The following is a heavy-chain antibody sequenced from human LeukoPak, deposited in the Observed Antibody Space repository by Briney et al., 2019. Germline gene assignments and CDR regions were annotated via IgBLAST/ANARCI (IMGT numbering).Heavy chain of an antibody. CDR2: ISYHGRNE. D-gene: IGHD1-26*01. V-gene: IGHV3-30*04. CDR1: GFTFSNHA. Sequence: PGGSLRLSCTASGFTFSNHAMHWVRQAPGKGLEWLTVISYHGRNEYYADSVTGRFTISRDNSKNTVSLQLNSLRVEDAAVYYCARAGSSGSSYYFDYWGQGTLVTVSS. J-gene: IGHJ4*02. CDR3: ARAGSSGSSYYFDY.